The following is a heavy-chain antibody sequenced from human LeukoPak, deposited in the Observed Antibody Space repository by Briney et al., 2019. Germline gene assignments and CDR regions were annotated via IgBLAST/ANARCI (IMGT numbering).Heavy chain of an antibody. D-gene: IGHD6-13*01. CDR2: ISYDASNK. CDR1: GFTFSSYA. Sequence: GGSLRLSCVASGAAASGFTFSSYAMHWVRQAPGKGLEWLAVISYDASNKYYADSVKGRFTISRDNSKNTLYLQMNSLRTDDTAVYYCTRDPLSSSQRGYFDYWGQGTLVTVSS. CDR3: TRDPLSSSQRGYFDY. J-gene: IGHJ4*02. V-gene: IGHV3-30-3*01.